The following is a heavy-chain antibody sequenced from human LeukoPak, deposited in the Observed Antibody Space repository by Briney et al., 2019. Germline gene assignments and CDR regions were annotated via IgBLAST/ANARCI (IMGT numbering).Heavy chain of an antibody. CDR2: IYYSGST. V-gene: IGHV4-59*08. D-gene: IGHD4-17*01. CDR3: ARYYSDIGAFGI. J-gene: IGHJ3*02. CDR1: GGSISSYY. Sequence: PSETLSLTCTVSGGSISSYYWSWIRQPPGKGLEWIGNIYYSGSTNYNPSLKSRVTISVDTSKNQFSLKLSSVTAADTAVYYCARYYSDIGAFGIWGQGTMVTVSS.